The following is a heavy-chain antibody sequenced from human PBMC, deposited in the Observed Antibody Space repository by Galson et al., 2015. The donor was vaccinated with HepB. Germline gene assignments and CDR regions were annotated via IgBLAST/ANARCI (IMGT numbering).Heavy chain of an antibody. V-gene: IGHV4-39*01. CDR1: GGSISSSSYY. D-gene: IGHD2-21*02. CDR2: IYYSGST. Sequence: LTCTVSGGSISSSSYYWGWIRQPPGKGLEWIGSIYYSGSTYYNPSLKSRVTISVDTSKNQFSLKLSSVTAADTAVYYCARHTASPPPEDAFDIWGQGTMVTVSS. CDR3: ARHTASPPPEDAFDI. J-gene: IGHJ3*02.